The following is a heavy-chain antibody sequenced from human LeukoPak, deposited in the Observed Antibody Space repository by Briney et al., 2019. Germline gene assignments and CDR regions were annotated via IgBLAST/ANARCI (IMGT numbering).Heavy chain of an antibody. CDR1: GYTFTSYG. CDR2: ISAYNGNT. V-gene: IGHV1-18*01. CDR3: ARLHLGIGHFYGMDV. J-gene: IGHJ6*02. Sequence: ASVKVSCKASGYTFTSYGISWVRQAPGQGLEWMGWISAYNGNTNYAQKFQGRVTITRDTSASTAYMELSSLRSEDTAVYYCARLHLGIGHFYGMDVWGQGTTVTVSS. D-gene: IGHD7-27*01.